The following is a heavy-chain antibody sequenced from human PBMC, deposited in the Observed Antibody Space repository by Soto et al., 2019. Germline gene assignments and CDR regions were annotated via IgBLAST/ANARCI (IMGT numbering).Heavy chain of an antibody. V-gene: IGHV4-39*01. D-gene: IGHD3-9*01. J-gene: IGHJ4*02. CDR2: IHYTGTT. CDR1: DYSITSHSYY. CDR3: ARVLGEQGHPYFVGFDS. Sequence: SETLSLTCTVLDYSITSHSYYWGWIRQSPGTEMQWIGTIHYTGTTSYNPSLQGRATIAIDGSKNQMFLKLISVTAADTAVYYCARVLGEQGHPYFVGFDSWGQGTEVTVSS.